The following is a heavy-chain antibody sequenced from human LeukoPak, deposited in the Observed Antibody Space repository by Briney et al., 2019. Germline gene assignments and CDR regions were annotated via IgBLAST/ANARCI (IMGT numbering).Heavy chain of an antibody. J-gene: IGHJ5*02. V-gene: IGHV1-2*06. Sequence: ASVKVSCKASGYTFTGYYMHWVRQAPGQGLEWMGRINPNSGGTNYAQKFQGRVTMTRDTSTSTVYMELSSLRSEDTAVYYCARSQLRTKWFDPWGQGTLVTVSS. CDR2: INPNSGGT. CDR1: GYTFTGYY. CDR3: ARSQLRTKWFDP. D-gene: IGHD4-23*01.